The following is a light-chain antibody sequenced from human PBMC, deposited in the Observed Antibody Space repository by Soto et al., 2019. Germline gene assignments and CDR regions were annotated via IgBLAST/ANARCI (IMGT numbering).Light chain of an antibody. CDR3: QQYFDYSYT. Sequence: DIQMTQSPSTLSASVGDRVTITFRASQSISGWLAWYQKKPGKAPHLLIYGASNLESGVPSRFSVSGSGTEFTLSSNSLQPEDFSTYYCQQYFDYSYTFGQGSRLEIK. CDR2: GAS. J-gene: IGKJ2*01. CDR1: QSISGW. V-gene: IGKV1-5*01.